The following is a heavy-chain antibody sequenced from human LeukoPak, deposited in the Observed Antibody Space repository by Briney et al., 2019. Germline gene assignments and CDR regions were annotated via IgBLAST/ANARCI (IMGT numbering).Heavy chain of an antibody. CDR2: IWYDGSNK. Sequence: GGSLRLSCGASGFTFSNYAMSWVRQAPGKGLEWVAFIWYDGSNKYYADSVKGRFTISRDNSENTLYLQMSSLRAEDTALYYCARDSGYGYNTFPTADYWGQGILVTVSS. D-gene: IGHD5-24*01. V-gene: IGHV3-33*08. J-gene: IGHJ4*02. CDR1: GFTFSNYA. CDR3: ARDSGYGYNTFPTADY.